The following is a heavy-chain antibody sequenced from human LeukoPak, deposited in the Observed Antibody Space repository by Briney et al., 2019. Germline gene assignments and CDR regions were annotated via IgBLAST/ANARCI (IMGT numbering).Heavy chain of an antibody. Sequence: PSETLSLTCTVSGGSISSGSYYWSWIRQPPGKGLEWIGYIYYSGSTNYNPSLKSRVTISVDTSKNQFSLKLSSVTAADTAVYYCARAGRPYYYGSGSYLNWFDPWGQGTLVTVSS. D-gene: IGHD3-10*01. CDR1: GGSISSGSYY. J-gene: IGHJ5*02. CDR3: ARAGRPYYYGSGSYLNWFDP. CDR2: IYYSGST. V-gene: IGHV4-61*01.